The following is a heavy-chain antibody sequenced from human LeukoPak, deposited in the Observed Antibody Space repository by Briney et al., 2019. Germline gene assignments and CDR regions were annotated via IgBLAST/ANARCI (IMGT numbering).Heavy chain of an antibody. CDR1: GFTFSSYW. Sequence: GGSLRLSCAASGFTFSSYWMHWVRQAPGKWLVWVSLINRDGSSTSYADSVKCRFTITRDNAKNTLYLQTNKLRAEDTAVYYCATEMAAMVYWGQGTLVTVSS. D-gene: IGHD5-24*01. V-gene: IGHV3-74*01. J-gene: IGHJ4*02. CDR2: INRDGSST. CDR3: ATEMAAMVY.